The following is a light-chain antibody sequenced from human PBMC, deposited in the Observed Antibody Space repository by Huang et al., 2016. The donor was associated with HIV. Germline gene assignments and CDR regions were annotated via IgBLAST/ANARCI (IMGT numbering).Light chain of an antibody. J-gene: IGKJ5*01. CDR1: HSVSSN. CDR3: QQYNNWPPEIT. Sequence: EIVMTQSPATLSVSPGERATLSCRASHSVSSNLAWYQQKPGQTPRLLICAASTRDTSSPARFSGSGSGTEFTLTISSLQSEDFAVYYCQQYNNWPPEITFGQGTRLEIK. V-gene: IGKV3-15*01. CDR2: AAS.